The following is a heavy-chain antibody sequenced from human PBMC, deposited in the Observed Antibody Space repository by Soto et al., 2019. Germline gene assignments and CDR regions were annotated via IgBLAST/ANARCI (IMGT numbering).Heavy chain of an antibody. CDR3: ARAYSGYDYFDY. J-gene: IGHJ4*02. CDR1: GGSISSNNW. V-gene: IGHV4-4*02. CDR2: IYHSGST. Sequence: PSETLSLTCAVSGGSISSNNWWKWVRPPPGKGLEWIGKIYHSGSTSYNPSLKSRVTISVDKSKNQFSLKLTSVTAADTAVYYCARAYSGYDYFDYWGQGMLVTSPQ. D-gene: IGHD5-12*01.